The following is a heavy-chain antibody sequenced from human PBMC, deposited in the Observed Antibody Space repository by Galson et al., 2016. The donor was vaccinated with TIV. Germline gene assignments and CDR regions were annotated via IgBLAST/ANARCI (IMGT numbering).Heavy chain of an antibody. D-gene: IGHD1-14*01. CDR2: IIPIFGTG. V-gene: IGHV1-69*06. J-gene: IGHJ6*03. CDR3: AGPPTFGNVYHYYMDV. Sequence: SVKVSCKASGGSFMNYAVSWVRQAPGQGLEWMGRIIPIFGTGNYAQKFQGRVTITADIFESTAYMELSSLTSDDTAVYYCAGPPTFGNVYHYYMDVWGKGTAATVSS. CDR1: GGSFMNYA.